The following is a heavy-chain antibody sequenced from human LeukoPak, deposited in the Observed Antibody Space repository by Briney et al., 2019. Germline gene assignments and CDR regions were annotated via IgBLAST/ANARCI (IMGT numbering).Heavy chain of an antibody. CDR3: ARGAIAAADLFDY. J-gene: IGHJ4*02. V-gene: IGHV3-33*08. Sequence: PGGSLRLSCAASGFTFSSYGMHWVRQAPGKGLEWVAVIWYDGSNKYYADSVKGRFTISRDNSKNTLYLQMNSLRAEDTAVYSCARGAIAAADLFDYWGPGTLVTVSS. CDR1: GFTFSSYG. D-gene: IGHD6-13*01. CDR2: IWYDGSNK.